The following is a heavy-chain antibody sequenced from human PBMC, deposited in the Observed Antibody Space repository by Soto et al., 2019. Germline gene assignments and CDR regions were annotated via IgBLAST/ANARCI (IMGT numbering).Heavy chain of an antibody. CDR1: GFTFSSYS. CDR2: ISSSSSYI. Sequence: PGGSLRLSCAASGFTFSSYSMNWVRQAPGKGLEWVSSISSSSSYIYYADSVKGRFTISRDNAKNSLYLQMNSLRAEDTAVYYCARDTPPRIAAPGYFDYWGQGTLVTVSS. J-gene: IGHJ4*02. D-gene: IGHD6-25*01. CDR3: ARDTPPRIAAPGYFDY. V-gene: IGHV3-21*01.